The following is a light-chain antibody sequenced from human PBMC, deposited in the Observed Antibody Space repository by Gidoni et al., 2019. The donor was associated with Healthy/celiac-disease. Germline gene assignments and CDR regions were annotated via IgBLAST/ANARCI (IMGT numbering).Light chain of an antibody. CDR2: DDS. CDR3: QVWDSSSDHLVV. CDR1: NIGSKS. J-gene: IGLJ2*01. V-gene: IGLV3-21*04. Sequence: SYVLTQPPSVSLAPGKPDRITCGGNNIGSKSVYWYQQKPGQAPVLVIYDDSDRPSGIPERFSGSNSGNTATLTISRVEAGDEADYYCQVWDSSSDHLVVFGGGTKLTVL.